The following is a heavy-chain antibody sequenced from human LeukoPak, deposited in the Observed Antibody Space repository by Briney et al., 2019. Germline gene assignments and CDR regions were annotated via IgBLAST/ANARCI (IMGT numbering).Heavy chain of an antibody. J-gene: IGHJ5*02. V-gene: IGHV4-34*01. CDR2: INHSGST. Sequence: SETLSLTCAVHGGSFSGYYWSWIRQPPGKGLEWIGEINHSGSTNYNPSLKSRVTISVDTSKNQFSLKLSSVTAADTAVYYCARDGQNRGFDPWGQGTLVTVSS. CDR3: ARDGQNRGFDP. CDR1: GGSFSGYY. D-gene: IGHD1-14*01.